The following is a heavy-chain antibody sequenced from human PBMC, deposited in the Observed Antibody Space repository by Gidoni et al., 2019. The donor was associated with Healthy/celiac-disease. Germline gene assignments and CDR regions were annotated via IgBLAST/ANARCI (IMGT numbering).Heavy chain of an antibody. CDR1: GSTFSSYG. CDR2: ISYDGSNK. J-gene: IGHJ3*02. D-gene: IGHD2-2*01. Sequence: QVRLLEPGEAGAHLGGSLRFSGPPPGSTFSSYGMHWVRQAPGKGLEWVAVISYDGSNKYYADSVKGRFTISRDNSKNTLYLQMNSLRAEDSAVYYCAKVVVPGNDAFDIWGQGTMVTVSS. V-gene: IGHV3-30*18. CDR3: AKVVVPGNDAFDI.